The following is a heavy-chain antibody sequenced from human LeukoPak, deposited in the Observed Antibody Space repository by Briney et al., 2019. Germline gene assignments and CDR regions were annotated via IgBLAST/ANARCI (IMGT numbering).Heavy chain of an antibody. D-gene: IGHD1-26*01. CDR3: AKDQRWESPHYLDS. CDR1: XXXXXXXX. CDR2: ISASGGST. V-gene: IGHV3-23*01. Sequence: LXXSCAAXXXXXXXXXMSXXXXAXXXXLXXXXGISASGGSTYYADSVRGRFTISRDNSKNTLYVQMNSLRDEDTAVYYCAKDQRWESPHYLDSWGQGTLVTVSS. J-gene: IGHJ4*02.